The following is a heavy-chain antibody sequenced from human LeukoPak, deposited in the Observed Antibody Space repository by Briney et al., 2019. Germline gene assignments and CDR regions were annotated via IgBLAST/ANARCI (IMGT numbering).Heavy chain of an antibody. Sequence: ASVKVSCKASGYTFTGYYIHWVRQAPGQGLEWMGWIIPIFGTANYAQKFQGRVTITADESTSTAYMELSSLRSEDTAVYYCARARVRYGDYSDAFDIWGQGTMVTVSS. CDR2: IIPIFGTA. CDR3: ARARVRYGDYSDAFDI. CDR1: GYTFTGYY. D-gene: IGHD4-17*01. V-gene: IGHV1-69*13. J-gene: IGHJ3*02.